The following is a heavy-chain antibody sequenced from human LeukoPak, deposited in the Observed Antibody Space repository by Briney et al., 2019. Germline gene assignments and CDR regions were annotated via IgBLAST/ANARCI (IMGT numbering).Heavy chain of an antibody. V-gene: IGHV3-21*04. J-gene: IGHJ4*02. CDR3: AKAPVTTCRGAYCYPFDY. CDR2: ISSSSSYI. CDR1: GFTFSSYS. Sequence: GGSLRLSCAASGFTFSSYSMNWVRQAPGKGLEWVSSISSSSSYIYYADSVKGRFTISRDSSKNTLFLQMNRLRPEDAAVYYCAKAPVTTCRGAYCYPFDYWGQGTLVTVSS. D-gene: IGHD2-21*01.